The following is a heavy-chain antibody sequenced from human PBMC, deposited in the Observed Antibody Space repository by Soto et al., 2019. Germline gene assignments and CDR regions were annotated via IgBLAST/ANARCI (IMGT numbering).Heavy chain of an antibody. D-gene: IGHD3-9*01. V-gene: IGHV3-23*01. CDR3: AKGEEPDILTGYLSYLPENWFDP. J-gene: IGHJ5*02. CDR2: ISGSGGST. CDR1: GFTFSSYA. Sequence: EVQLLESGGGLVQPGGSLRLSCAASGFTFSSYAMSWVRQAPGKGLEWVSAISGSGGSTYYADSVKGRFTISRDNSKNTLYLQMNSLRAEDTAVYYCAKGEEPDILTGYLSYLPENWFDPWGQGTLVTVSS.